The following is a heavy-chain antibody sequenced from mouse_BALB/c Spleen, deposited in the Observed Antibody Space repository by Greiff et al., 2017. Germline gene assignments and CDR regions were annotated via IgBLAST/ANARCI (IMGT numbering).Heavy chain of an antibody. D-gene: IGHD2-4*01. CDR1: GFSLTSYG. CDR3: ASDDYENAMDY. Sequence: QVQLQQSGPGLVQPSQSLSITCTVSGFSLTSYGVHWVRQSQGKGLEWLGVIWSGGSTDYNAAFISRLSISKDNSKCQVFFKMNSLQANDTAIYYCASDDYENAMDYWGQGTSVTVSS. CDR2: IWSGGST. J-gene: IGHJ4*01. V-gene: IGHV2-2*02.